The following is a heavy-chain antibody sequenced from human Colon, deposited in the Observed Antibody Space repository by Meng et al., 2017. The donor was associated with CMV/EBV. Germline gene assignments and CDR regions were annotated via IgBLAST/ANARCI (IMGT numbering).Heavy chain of an antibody. CDR3: ARDPGDGSD. D-gene: IGHD2-15*01. Sequence: GESLKISCAASGFTFSTYSMNWVRQAPGKGLEWVSSISSGSSDIYYADSVKGRFTISRDNAKNSLYLQMNSLRAEDTAVYYCARDPGDGSDWGQGTLVTVSS. CDR2: ISSGSSDI. CDR1: GFTFSTYS. V-gene: IGHV3-21*01. J-gene: IGHJ4*02.